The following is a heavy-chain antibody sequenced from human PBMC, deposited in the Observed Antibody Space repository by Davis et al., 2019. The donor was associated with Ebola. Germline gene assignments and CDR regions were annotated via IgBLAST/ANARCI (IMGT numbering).Heavy chain of an antibody. CDR2: ISYDGSKK. J-gene: IGHJ2*01. CDR3: ARHAYGDFGYFDL. Sequence: GGSLRLSCAPSGFTFRSYGMHWVRQAPGKCLEWVAVISYDGSKKYYADSVKGRFTISKDNSNNTLYLQMNSLRAEDTAMYHCARHAYGDFGYFDLWGRGTRVTVSS. CDR1: GFTFRSYG. D-gene: IGHD4-17*01. V-gene: IGHV3-30*03.